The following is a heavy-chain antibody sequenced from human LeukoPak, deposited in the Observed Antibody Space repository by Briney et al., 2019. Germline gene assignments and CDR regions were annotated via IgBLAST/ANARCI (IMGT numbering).Heavy chain of an antibody. Sequence: PSETLSLTCSVSGGSISSYYWSWIRQPPGKGLEWIGYIYYSGSTNYNPSLKSRVTISVDTSKNQFSLKLSSVTAADTAVYYCARTPYCSGGSCYVGGGYYYYYYYMDVWGKGTTVTVSS. CDR1: GGSISSYY. J-gene: IGHJ6*03. CDR3: ARTPYCSGGSCYVGGGYYYYYYYMDV. V-gene: IGHV4-59*01. D-gene: IGHD2-15*01. CDR2: IYYSGST.